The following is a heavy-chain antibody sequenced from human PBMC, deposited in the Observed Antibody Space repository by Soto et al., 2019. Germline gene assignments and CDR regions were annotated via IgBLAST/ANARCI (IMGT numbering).Heavy chain of an antibody. CDR1: GFNFNTYS. V-gene: IGHV3-21*02. J-gene: IGHJ5*02. Sequence: EVRLVESGGGLVKPGGSLRVSCAASGFNFNTYSMNWVRQAPGKGLQWVSFISASGAYKYYADSVRGRFTISRDNAKKSVFLQMNSLRVEDTAVYYCVPGSSGAVGEDRWGQGTLVTVSS. CDR2: ISASGAYK. D-gene: IGHD3-16*01. CDR3: VPGSSGAVGEDR.